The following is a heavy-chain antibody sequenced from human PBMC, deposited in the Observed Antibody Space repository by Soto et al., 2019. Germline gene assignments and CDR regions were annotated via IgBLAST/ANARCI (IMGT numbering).Heavy chain of an antibody. CDR1: GFTFSSYS. J-gene: IGHJ6*03. CDR2: ISSSSSYI. Sequence: GGSLRLSCAASGFTFSSYSMNWVRQAPGKGLEWVSSISSSSSYIYYADSVKGRFTISRDNAKNSLYLQMNSLRAEDTAVYYCARDSHNNDYGDYVSPFLEKNYYMDVWGKGTTVTVSS. D-gene: IGHD4-17*01. V-gene: IGHV3-21*01. CDR3: ARDSHNNDYGDYVSPFLEKNYYMDV.